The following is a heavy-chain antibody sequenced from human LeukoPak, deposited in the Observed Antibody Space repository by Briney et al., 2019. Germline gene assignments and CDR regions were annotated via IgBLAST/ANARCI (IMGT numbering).Heavy chain of an antibody. CDR3: ARCVAYCGGDCNDAFDI. V-gene: IGHV4-39*01. J-gene: IGHJ3*02. Sequence: SETLSLTCTVSGGSISSSSYYWGWIRQPPGKGLEWIGSIYYSGSTYYNPSLKSRVTISVDTSKNQFSLKLSSVTAADTAVYYCARCVAYCGGDCNDAFDIWGQGTMVTVSS. D-gene: IGHD2-21*02. CDR1: GGSISSSSYY. CDR2: IYYSGST.